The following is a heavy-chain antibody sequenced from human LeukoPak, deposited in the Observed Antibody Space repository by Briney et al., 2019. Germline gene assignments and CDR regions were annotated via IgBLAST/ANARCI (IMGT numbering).Heavy chain of an antibody. CDR3: ARGRGARGYYFDY. J-gene: IGHJ4*02. CDR2: INPNSGGT. D-gene: IGHD1-26*01. V-gene: IGHV1-2*02. Sequence: ASVKVSCKASGYTFNGYYIHWVRQAPGQGLEWMGWINPNSGGTNYAQKFQGRVTMTRDTSISTAYMELSRLRSDDTAVYYCARGRGARGYYFDYWGQGTLVTVSS. CDR1: GYTFNGYY.